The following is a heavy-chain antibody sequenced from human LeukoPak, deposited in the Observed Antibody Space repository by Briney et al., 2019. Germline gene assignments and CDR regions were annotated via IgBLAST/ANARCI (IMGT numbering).Heavy chain of an antibody. CDR3: ARVATYYYDSSGYSLPYYFDY. Sequence: PSQTLSLTCTVSGGSISSGDYYWSWIRQPPGKGLEWIGYIYYSGSTYYNPSLKSRVTISVDTSKNQFSLKLSSVTAADTAVYYCARVATYYYDSSGYSLPYYFDYWGQGTLVTVSS. CDR1: GGSISSGDYY. J-gene: IGHJ4*02. V-gene: IGHV4-30-4*01. D-gene: IGHD3-22*01. CDR2: IYYSGST.